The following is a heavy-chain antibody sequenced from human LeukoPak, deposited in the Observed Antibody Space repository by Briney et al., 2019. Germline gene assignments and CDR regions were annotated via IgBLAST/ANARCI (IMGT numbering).Heavy chain of an antibody. Sequence: AGGSLRLSCAASGFTFSDHYMDWVRQAPGKGLEWVGRTRNKANSYTTEYAASVKGRFTISRDDSKNSLYLQMNSPKTEDTAGNYCARSPPYGSGKLDAFDIWGQGTMVKVSS. J-gene: IGHJ3*02. V-gene: IGHV3-72*01. D-gene: IGHD3-10*01. CDR2: TRNKANSYTT. CDR3: ARSPPYGSGKLDAFDI. CDR1: GFTFSDHY.